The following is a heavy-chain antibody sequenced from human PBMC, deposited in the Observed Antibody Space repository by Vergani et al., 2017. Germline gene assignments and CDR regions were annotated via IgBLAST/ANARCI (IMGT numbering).Heavy chain of an antibody. D-gene: IGHD1-26*01. J-gene: IGHJ4*02. Sequence: EVQLVESGGGLVQPGGSLRLSCAASGFTFSNAWMSWVRQAPGKGLEWVGRIKSKTDGGTTDYAAPVKGRFTISRDDSKNTLYLQMNSLKTEDTAVYYCTTDSPVLWELPGSYWGQGTLVTVSS. V-gene: IGHV3-15*01. CDR2: IKSKTDGGTT. CDR3: TTDSPVLWELPGSY. CDR1: GFTFSNAW.